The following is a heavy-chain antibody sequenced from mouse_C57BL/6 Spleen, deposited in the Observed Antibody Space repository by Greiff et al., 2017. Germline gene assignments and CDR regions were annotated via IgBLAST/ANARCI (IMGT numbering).Heavy chain of an antibody. Sequence: VQLQQSGTELVKPGASVKLSCKASGYTFTSYWMPWVKQRPGQGLEWIGNINPSNGGTNYNEKFKSKATLTVDKSSSTAYMQLSSLTSEDSAVYYCAREGYYYGSSYWYFDVWGTGTTITVSS. V-gene: IGHV1-53*01. J-gene: IGHJ1*03. D-gene: IGHD1-1*01. CDR3: AREGYYYGSSYWYFDV. CDR2: INPSNGGT. CDR1: GYTFTSYW.